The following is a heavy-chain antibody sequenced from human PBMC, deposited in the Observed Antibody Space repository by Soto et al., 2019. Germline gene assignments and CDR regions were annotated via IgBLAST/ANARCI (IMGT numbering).Heavy chain of an antibody. Sequence: ASVKVSCKASGYTLTSYQMHWLRQAPGQSLEWMGWTNAGSGEGEYSQKFQDRVTITSDTSASTVYMEVSSLRSEDTAVYWCARGRNSVVSKYYGLDLWGQGTTVTVSS. D-gene: IGHD1-7*01. CDR3: ARGRNSVVSKYYGLDL. J-gene: IGHJ6*02. CDR1: GYTLTSYQ. CDR2: TNAGSGEG. V-gene: IGHV1-3*01.